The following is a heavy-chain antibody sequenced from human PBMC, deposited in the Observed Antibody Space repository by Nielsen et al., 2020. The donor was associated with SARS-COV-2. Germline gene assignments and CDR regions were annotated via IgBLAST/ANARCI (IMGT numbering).Heavy chain of an antibody. J-gene: IGHJ4*02. V-gene: IGHV3-23*01. CDR2: ISGSGGST. CDR3: AKGGGYSDGYPFDY. Sequence: GALKISCAASGFTFSSYTMRWVRQAPGKGLEWVSAISGSGGSTYYADSVKGRFTISRDNSKNTLYLQMNSLRAEDTAVYYCAKGGGYSDGYPFDYWGQGTLVTISS. D-gene: IGHD5-18*01. CDR1: GFTFSSYT.